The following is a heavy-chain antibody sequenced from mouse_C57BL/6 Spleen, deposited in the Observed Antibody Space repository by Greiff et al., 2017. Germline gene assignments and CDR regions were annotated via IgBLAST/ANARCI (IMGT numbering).Heavy chain of an antibody. D-gene: IGHD2-1*01. CDR2: INPNNGGT. Sequence: EVQLQQSGPELVKPGASVKISCKASGYTFTDYYMNWVKQSHGKSLEWIGDINPNNGGTSYNQKFKGKATLTVDKSSSTAYMELRSLTSEDSAVYYCARGLPGDYWGQGTTLTVSS. J-gene: IGHJ2*01. CDR1: GYTFTDYY. CDR3: ARGLPGDY. V-gene: IGHV1-26*01.